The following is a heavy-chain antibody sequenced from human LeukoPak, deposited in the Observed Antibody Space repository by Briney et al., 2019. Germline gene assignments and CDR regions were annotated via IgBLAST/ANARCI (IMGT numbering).Heavy chain of an antibody. CDR1: GFTFDDYA. CDR3: AKDIGYSYGNIDY. Sequence: GGSLRLSCAASGFTFDDYAMHWVRQAPGKGLEWVSGISWNSGGIGYADSVKGRFTISRDNAKNSLYLQMNSLRAEDTTLYYCAKDIGYSYGNIDYWGQGTLVTVSS. CDR2: ISWNSGGI. D-gene: IGHD5-18*01. V-gene: IGHV3-9*01. J-gene: IGHJ4*02.